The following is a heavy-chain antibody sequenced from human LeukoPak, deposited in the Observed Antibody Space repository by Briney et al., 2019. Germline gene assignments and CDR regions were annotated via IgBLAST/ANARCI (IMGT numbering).Heavy chain of an antibody. Sequence: GASVKVSCKASGYTFTSYYMHWVRQAPGQGLEWMGIINPSGGSTNYAQKLQGRVTMTRDTSTSTVYMELSSLRSEDTAVYYCARDPRYGSGQTWFDPWGQGTLVTVSS. CDR2: INPSGGST. V-gene: IGHV1-46*01. CDR1: GYTFTSYY. CDR3: ARDPRYGSGQTWFDP. D-gene: IGHD3-10*01. J-gene: IGHJ5*02.